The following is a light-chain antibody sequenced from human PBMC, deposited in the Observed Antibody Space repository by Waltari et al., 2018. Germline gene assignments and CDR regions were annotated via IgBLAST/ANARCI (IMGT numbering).Light chain of an antibody. CDR1: QSVLHSSNNKNY. Sequence: DIVMTQSPDSLAVSLGERATINCKSSQSVLHSSNNKNYLAWYQQKPGQPPKLLIYWASTREAGVPDRFSGSGSGTDFTLTISSLQAEDVAVYYCQQCYSLPLTFGGGTK. J-gene: IGKJ4*01. V-gene: IGKV4-1*01. CDR3: QQCYSLPLT. CDR2: WAS.